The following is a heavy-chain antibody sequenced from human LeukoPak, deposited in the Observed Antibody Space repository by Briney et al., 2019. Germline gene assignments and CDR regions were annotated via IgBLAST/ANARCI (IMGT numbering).Heavy chain of an antibody. V-gene: IGHV3-7*03. CDR1: GFTFKNYW. J-gene: IGHJ4*02. CDR2: IEQDAREK. Sequence: PGGSLTLSCAASGFTFKNYWMSWVRQAPGNGLDWVANIEQDAREKYHVDSVKGRSTISRDNAKHSLYQQMNSLRTEHPAVYYCARLRYPYYLDYWGQGTVVTVSS. D-gene: IGHD1-1*01. CDR3: ARLRYPYYLDY.